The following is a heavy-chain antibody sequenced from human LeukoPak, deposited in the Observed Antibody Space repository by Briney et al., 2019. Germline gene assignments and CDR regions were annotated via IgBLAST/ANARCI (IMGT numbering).Heavy chain of an antibody. J-gene: IGHJ4*02. V-gene: IGHV3-30*04. CDR2: ISYDGSNK. CDR3: AGDAYSSSWLDY. D-gene: IGHD6-13*01. CDR1: GFTFSSYA. Sequence: GGSLRLSCAASGFTFSSYAMHWVRQAPGKGLEWVAVISYDGSNKYCADSVKGRFTISRDNSKNTLYLQMNSLRAEDTAVYYCAGDAYSSSWLDYWGQGTLVTVSS.